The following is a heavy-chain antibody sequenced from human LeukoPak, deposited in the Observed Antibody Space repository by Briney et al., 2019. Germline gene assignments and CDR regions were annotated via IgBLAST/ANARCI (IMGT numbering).Heavy chain of an antibody. CDR2: IIPILGIA. D-gene: IGHD6-19*01. CDR1: GGTFSSYA. J-gene: IGHJ6*02. CDR3: ATITTVAGTGYYYYAMDV. V-gene: IGHV1-69*04. Sequence: SVKVSCKASGGTFSSYAISWVRQAPGQGLEWMGRIIPILGIANYAQKFQGRVTITADNSTSTAYMELSSLRSEDTAVYYCATITTVAGTGYYYYAMDVWGQGTTVTVSS.